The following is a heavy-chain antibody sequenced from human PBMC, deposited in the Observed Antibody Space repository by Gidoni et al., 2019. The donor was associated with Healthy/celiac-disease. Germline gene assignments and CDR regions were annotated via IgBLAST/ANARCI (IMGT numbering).Heavy chain of an antibody. Sequence: EVQLVESGGGLVKPGGSLRLSCAAAGFTFSTYFMNWVRQAPGKGLEWVSTISSSSDYIYYADSVKGRFTISRDNAKNSLYLQMNSLRAEDTAVYYCARVGNGDLINWFDPWGQGTLVTVSS. CDR2: ISSSSDYI. CDR1: GFTFSTYF. D-gene: IGHD4-17*01. V-gene: IGHV3-21*01. CDR3: ARVGNGDLINWFDP. J-gene: IGHJ5*02.